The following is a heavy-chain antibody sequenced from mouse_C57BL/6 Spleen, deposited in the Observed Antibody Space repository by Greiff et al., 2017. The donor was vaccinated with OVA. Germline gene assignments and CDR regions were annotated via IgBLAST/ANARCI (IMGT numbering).Heavy chain of an antibody. D-gene: IGHD1-1*01. CDR3: ARSPYYGSSPYWYFDV. Sequence: VQLQQPGAELVRPGSSVKLSCKASGYTFTSYWMDWVKQRPGQGLEWIGNIYPSDSETHYTQKFKDKATLTVDKSSSPAYMQLSSLTSEDSAVYYCARSPYYGSSPYWYFDVWGTGTTVTVSS. CDR2: IYPSDSET. CDR1: GYTFTSYW. J-gene: IGHJ1*03. V-gene: IGHV1-61*01.